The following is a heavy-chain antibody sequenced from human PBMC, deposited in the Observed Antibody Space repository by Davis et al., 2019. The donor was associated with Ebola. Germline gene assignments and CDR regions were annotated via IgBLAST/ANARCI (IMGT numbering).Heavy chain of an antibody. CDR2: ISSSGSTI. V-gene: IGHV3-11*04. CDR3: AKEMGMMYFDY. CDR1: GFTFSDYY. Sequence: GESLKISCAASGFTFSDYYMSWIRQAPGKGLEWVSYISSSGSTIYYADSVKGRFTISRDNSKNTLYLQMNSLRAEDTAVYYCAKEMGMMYFDYWGQGTLVTVSS. J-gene: IGHJ4*02. D-gene: IGHD3-16*01.